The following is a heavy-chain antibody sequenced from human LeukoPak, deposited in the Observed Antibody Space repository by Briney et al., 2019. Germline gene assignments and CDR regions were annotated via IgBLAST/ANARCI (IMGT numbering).Heavy chain of an antibody. V-gene: IGHV4-59*12. CDR1: GGSISSYY. CDR2: IYYSGST. D-gene: IGHD3-22*01. CDR3: ARDKPHYYYDSSGYYYYAFDI. Sequence: SETLSLTCTVSGGSISSYYWSWIRQPPGKGLEWIGYIYYSGSTNYNPSLKSRVTMSVDTSKNQFSLKLSSVTAADTAVYYCARDKPHYYYDSSGYYYYAFDIWGQGTMVTVSS. J-gene: IGHJ3*02.